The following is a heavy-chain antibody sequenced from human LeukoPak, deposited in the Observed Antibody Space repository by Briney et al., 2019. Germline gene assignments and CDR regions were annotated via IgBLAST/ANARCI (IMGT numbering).Heavy chain of an antibody. J-gene: IGHJ6*02. CDR2: IRGEGSLT. D-gene: IGHD3-10*01. CDR3: ASLLTPYHGSGGGGMDV. V-gene: IGHV3-74*01. Sequence: PGGALLLSCASSGFTFSTHWIYSVRQATAKEFVLVSRIRGEGSLTSYAGSVRGRLTISRENAKETLCLQMASLRVEDTAVYSCASLLTPYHGSGGGGMDVWGQGTTVTVSS. CDR1: GFTFSTHW.